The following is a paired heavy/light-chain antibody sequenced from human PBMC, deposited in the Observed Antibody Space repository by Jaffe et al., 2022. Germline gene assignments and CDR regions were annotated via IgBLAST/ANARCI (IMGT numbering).Heavy chain of an antibody. Sequence: QVQLVQSGAEVKKPGASVKVSCKASGYTFTSYYMHWVRQAPGQGLEWMGIINPSGGSTSYAQKFQGRVTMTRDTSTSTVYMELSSLRSEDTAVYYCARDWREDYDILTGYYRPRGGSYYMDVWGKGTTVTVSS. J-gene: IGHJ6*03. D-gene: IGHD3-9*01. V-gene: IGHV1-46*01. CDR1: GYTFTSYY. CDR3: ARDWREDYDILTGYYRPRGGSYYMDV. CDR2: INPSGGST.
Light chain of an antibody. V-gene: IGLV1-40*01. J-gene: IGLJ3*02. CDR1: SSNIGAGYD. CDR3: QSYDSSLSGFWV. CDR2: GNS. Sequence: QSVLTQPPSVSGAPGQRVTISCTGSSSNIGAGYDVHWYQQLPGTAPKLLIYGNSNRPSGVPDRFSGSKSGTSASLAITGLQAEDEADYYCQSYDSSLSGFWVFGGGTKLTVL.